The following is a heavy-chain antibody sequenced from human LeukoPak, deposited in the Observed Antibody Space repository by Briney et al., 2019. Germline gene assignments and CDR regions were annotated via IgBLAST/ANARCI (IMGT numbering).Heavy chain of an antibody. CDR3: ARAERITIFGVVIRTDAFDI. CDR1: GYTFTSYG. J-gene: IGHJ3*02. Sequence: ASVKVSCKASGYTFTSYGISWVRQAPGQGLEWMGWISAYNGNTNYAQKLQSRVTMTTDTSTSTAYMELRSLRSDDTAVYYCARAERITIFGVVIRTDAFDIWGQGTMVTVSS. V-gene: IGHV1-18*01. CDR2: ISAYNGNT. D-gene: IGHD3-3*01.